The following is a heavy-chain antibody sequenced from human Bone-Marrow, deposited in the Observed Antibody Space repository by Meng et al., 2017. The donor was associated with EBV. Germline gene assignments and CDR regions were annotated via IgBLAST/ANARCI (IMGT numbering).Heavy chain of an antibody. CDR1: GFTFSDYY. Sequence: GESVESGGVLVKPGGSLRLSCAASGFTFSDYYMSWIRQAPGKGLEWVSYISSSGSTIYYADSVKGRFTISRDNAKNSLYLQMNSLRAEDTAVYYCARDKLGGSYYFDYWGQGTLVTVSS. CDR2: ISSSGSTI. V-gene: IGHV3-11*01. D-gene: IGHD1-26*01. J-gene: IGHJ4*02. CDR3: ARDKLGGSYYFDY.